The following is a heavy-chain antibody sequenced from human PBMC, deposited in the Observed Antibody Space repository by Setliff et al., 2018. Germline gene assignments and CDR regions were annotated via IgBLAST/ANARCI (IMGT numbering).Heavy chain of an antibody. CDR1: GFTFSSYS. CDR3: AKDRGAYSSPFTSVFDI. CDR2: ISSSGSTI. D-gene: IGHD6-13*01. Sequence: QPGGFLRLSCAASGFTFSSYSMSWIRQAPGKGLEWVSYISSSGSTIYYADSVKGRFTISRDNAKNSLYLQMNTLRAEDMAFYYCAKDRGAYSSPFTSVFDIWGQGTMVTVSS. J-gene: IGHJ3*02. V-gene: IGHV3-48*04.